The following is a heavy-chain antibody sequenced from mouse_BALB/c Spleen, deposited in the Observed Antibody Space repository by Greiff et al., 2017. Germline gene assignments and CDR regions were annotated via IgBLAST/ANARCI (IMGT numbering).Heavy chain of an antibody. CDR3: TRGDYYGSSYEGAMDY. CDR2: IYPSDSYT. Sequence: QVQLKESGAELVRPGASVKLSCKASGYTFTSYWINWVKQRPGQGLEWIGNIYPSDSYTNYNQKFKDKATLTVDKSSSTAYMQLSSPTSEDSAVYYCTRGDYYGSSYEGAMDYWGQGTSVTVSS. J-gene: IGHJ4*01. CDR1: GYTFTSYW. D-gene: IGHD1-1*01. V-gene: IGHV1-69*02.